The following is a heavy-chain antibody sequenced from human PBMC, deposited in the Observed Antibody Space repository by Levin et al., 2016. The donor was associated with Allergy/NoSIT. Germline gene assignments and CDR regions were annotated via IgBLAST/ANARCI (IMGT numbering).Heavy chain of an antibody. D-gene: IGHD6-13*01. V-gene: IGHV4-34*01. J-gene: IGHJ4*02. CDR3: ARHDTYGIAAAGDY. CDR1: GGSFSGYY. Sequence: SETLSLTCAVYGGSFSGYYWSWIRQPPGKGLEWIGEINHSGSTNYNPSLKSRVTISVDTSKNQFSLKLSSVTAADTAVYYCARHDTYGIAAAGDYWGQGTLVTVSS. CDR2: INHSGST.